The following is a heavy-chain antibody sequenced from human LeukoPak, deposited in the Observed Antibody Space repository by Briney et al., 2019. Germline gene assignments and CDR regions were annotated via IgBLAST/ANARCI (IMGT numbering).Heavy chain of an antibody. D-gene: IGHD3-22*01. CDR3: AKRGVVIRVILVGFHKEAYYFDS. CDR2: ISGRGGRT. CDR1: GITLSNYG. J-gene: IGHJ4*02. Sequence: GGSLRLSCAVSGITLSNYGMNWVRQAPGKGLEWVAGISGRGGRTSYADSVKGRFTISRDNPRNTLYLQMNSLRAEDTAVYFCAKRGVVIRVILVGFHKEAYYFDSWGQGALVTVSS. V-gene: IGHV3-23*01.